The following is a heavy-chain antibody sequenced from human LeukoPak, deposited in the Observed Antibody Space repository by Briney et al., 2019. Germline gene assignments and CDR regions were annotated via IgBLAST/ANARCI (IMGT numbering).Heavy chain of an antibody. CDR2: INPTGGST. D-gene: IGHD3-22*01. CDR1: GYAFPSYF. V-gene: IGHV1-46*01. J-gene: IGHJ4*02. CDR3: ARDPDSSDNY. Sequence: ASVKVSCKASGYAFPSYFMHWVRQAPGQGLEWMGIINPTGGSTTYAQKFQGRVTMTRDTSTSTVYMELSSLRSEDTAVYYCARDPDSSDNYWGQGTLVTVSS.